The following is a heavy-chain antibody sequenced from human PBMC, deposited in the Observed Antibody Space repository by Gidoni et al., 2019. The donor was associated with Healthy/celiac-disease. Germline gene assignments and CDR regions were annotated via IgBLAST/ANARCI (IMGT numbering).Heavy chain of an antibody. V-gene: IGHV4-31*03. CDR2: IYYSGST. CDR1: GGPISSGGYS. D-gene: IGHD2-15*01. CDR3: ARDGYCSGGSCYNYYYGMDV. J-gene: IGHJ6*02. Sequence: QVQLQESGPGLVKPSQTLSLTCTVSGGPISSGGYSWSWIRQHPGKGLEWIGYIYYSGSTYYDPSLKSRVTISVDTSKNQFSLKLSSVTAADTAVYYCARDGYCSGGSCYNYYYGMDVWGQGTTVTVSS.